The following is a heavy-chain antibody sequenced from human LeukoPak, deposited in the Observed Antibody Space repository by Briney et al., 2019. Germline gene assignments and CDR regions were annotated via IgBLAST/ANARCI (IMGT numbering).Heavy chain of an antibody. Sequence: GESLKISCKGSGYSFTSYWIGWVRQVPGKGLEWMGIIYPGDSDTRYSPSFQGQVTISADKSISTAFLQWSSLKASDTAMYYCARRYDFWSGTPGLIDYWGQGTLVTVSS. D-gene: IGHD3-3*01. CDR2: IYPGDSDT. V-gene: IGHV5-51*01. CDR3: ARRYDFWSGTPGLIDY. J-gene: IGHJ4*02. CDR1: GYSFTSYW.